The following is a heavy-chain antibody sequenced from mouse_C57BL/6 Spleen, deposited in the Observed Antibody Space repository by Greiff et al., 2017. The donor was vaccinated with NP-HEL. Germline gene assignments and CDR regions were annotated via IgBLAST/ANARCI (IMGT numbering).Heavy chain of an antibody. Sequence: EVQLQESGPELVKPGASVKIPCKASGYTFTDYNMDWVKQSHGKSLEWIGDINPNNGGTIYNQKFKGKATLTVDKSSSTAYMELRSLTSEDTAVYYCARSEGTVVALRAMDYWGQGTSVTVSS. D-gene: IGHD1-1*01. CDR3: ARSEGTVVALRAMDY. CDR1: GYTFTDYN. J-gene: IGHJ4*01. CDR2: INPNNGGT. V-gene: IGHV1-18*01.